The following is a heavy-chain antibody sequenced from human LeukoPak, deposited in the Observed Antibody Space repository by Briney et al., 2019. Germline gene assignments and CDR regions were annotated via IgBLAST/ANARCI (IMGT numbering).Heavy chain of an antibody. CDR3: ATDPPIGPGDAFDI. D-gene: IGHD1-26*01. V-gene: IGHV1-24*01. Sequence: GASVKVSCKVSGYTLTELSMHWVRQAPGKGLEWMGGFDPEDGETIYAQKFQGRVTMTEDTSTDTAYMELSSLRSEDTVVYYCATDPPIGPGDAFDIWGQGTMVTVSS. J-gene: IGHJ3*02. CDR1: GYTLTELS. CDR2: FDPEDGET.